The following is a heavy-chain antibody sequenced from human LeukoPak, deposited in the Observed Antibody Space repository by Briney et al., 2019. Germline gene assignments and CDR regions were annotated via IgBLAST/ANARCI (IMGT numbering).Heavy chain of an antibody. Sequence: SETLSLTCAVYGGSFSNYYWSWIRQPPGRGLERIGEINDSGRTNYNPSLMSRVTVSVDTSKNQFSLRLTSVTATDTAVYYCARRWKYGRNYYIDVWGNGATVSVSS. J-gene: IGHJ6*03. CDR3: ARRWKYGRNYYIDV. V-gene: IGHV4-34*01. CDR1: GGSFSNYY. CDR2: INDSGRT. D-gene: IGHD1-7*01.